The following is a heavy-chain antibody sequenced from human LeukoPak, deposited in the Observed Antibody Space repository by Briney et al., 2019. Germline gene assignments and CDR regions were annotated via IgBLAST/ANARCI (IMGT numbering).Heavy chain of an antibody. J-gene: IGHJ4*02. V-gene: IGHV4-31*03. CDR1: GASFNSDDQY. CDR3: SRGLDSRKIGY. Sequence: NPSETLSLTCTVSGASFNSDDQYWNWIRQSPGKGLEWIGSIHPSGMLYNNPSLESRVTMSRDTSKNQFSLNLNSVTAADTAVYFCSRGLDSRKIGYWGQGILVTVSS. CDR2: IHPSGML. D-gene: IGHD3-22*01.